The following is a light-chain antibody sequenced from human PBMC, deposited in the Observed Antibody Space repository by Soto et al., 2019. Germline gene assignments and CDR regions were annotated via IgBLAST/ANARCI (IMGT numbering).Light chain of an antibody. CDR1: SSDVGGYDY. V-gene: IGLV2-14*03. J-gene: IGLJ1*01. CDR2: DVC. Sequence: QSALTQPASVSGSPGQSITISCTGTSSDVGGYDYVSWYQQHPGKAPKLMIYDVCNRPSGVSNRFSGSKSGNTASLTISGLQAEDEADYYCSSYTTSSTLFGTGTKLTVL. CDR3: SSYTTSSTL.